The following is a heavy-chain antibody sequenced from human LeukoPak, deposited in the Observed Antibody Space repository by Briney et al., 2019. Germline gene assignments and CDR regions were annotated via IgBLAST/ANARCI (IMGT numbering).Heavy chain of an antibody. D-gene: IGHD2-21*02. Sequence: SETLSLTCAVYGGSFSGYYWSWIRQPPGKGLEWIGEINHSGSTNYNPSLKSRVTISVDTSKNQFSLKLSSVTAADTAVYYCASVPVVTAIKWLDPWGQGTLVTVSS. CDR3: ASVPVVTAIKWLDP. V-gene: IGHV4-34*01. J-gene: IGHJ5*02. CDR2: INHSGST. CDR1: GGSFSGYY.